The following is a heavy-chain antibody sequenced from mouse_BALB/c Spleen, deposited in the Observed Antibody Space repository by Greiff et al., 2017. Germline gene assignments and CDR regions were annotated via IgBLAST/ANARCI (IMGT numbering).Heavy chain of an antibody. CDR1: GFSLTSYG. CDR3: AREGRDYDYDGNYFDY. Sequence: VKLKESGPGLVAPSQSLSITCTVSGFSLTSYGVHWVRQPPGKGLEWLGVIWAGGSTNYNSALMSRLSISKDNSKSQVFLKMNSLQTDDTAMYYCAREGRDYDYDGNYFDYWGQGTTLTVSS. V-gene: IGHV2-9*02. D-gene: IGHD2-4*01. J-gene: IGHJ2*01. CDR2: IWAGGST.